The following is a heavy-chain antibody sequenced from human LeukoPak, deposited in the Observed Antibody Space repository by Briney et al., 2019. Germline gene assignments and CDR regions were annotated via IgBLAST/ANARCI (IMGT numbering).Heavy chain of an antibody. CDR2: ISYDGSDK. CDR3: ARVTWLSAAGTEGNFDY. V-gene: IGHV3-30*04. CDR1: GFTFFTYA. J-gene: IGHJ4*02. Sequence: GGSLRLSCAASGFTFFTYAMHWVRQAPGKGLEWVAVISYDGSDKYYSDSVKGRFTISRDNAKNSLYLQMDSLRAEDTAVYYCARVTWLSAAGTEGNFDYWGQGTLVTVSS. D-gene: IGHD6-13*01.